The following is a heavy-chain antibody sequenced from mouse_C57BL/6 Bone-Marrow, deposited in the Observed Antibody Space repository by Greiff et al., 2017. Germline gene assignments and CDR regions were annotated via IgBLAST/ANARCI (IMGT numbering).Heavy chain of an antibody. CDR3: AGGGGKGGS. J-gene: IGHJ2*01. Sequence: QVQLQQSGAELARPGASVKLSCKASGYTFTSYGISWVKQRTGQGLEWIGEIYPRSGNTYYNEKFKGKATLTADKSSSTAYMELRSLTSEDSAVYFGAGGGGKGGSWGQGTTLTVSS. D-gene: IGHD2-1*01. CDR2: IYPRSGNT. CDR1: GYTFTSYG. V-gene: IGHV1-81*01.